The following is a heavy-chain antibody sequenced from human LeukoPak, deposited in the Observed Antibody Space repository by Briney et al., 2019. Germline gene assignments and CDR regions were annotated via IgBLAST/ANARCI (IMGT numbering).Heavy chain of an antibody. CDR1: GYTFTSYG. J-gene: IGHJ3*02. D-gene: IGHD2-2*01. V-gene: IGHV1-18*01. CDR2: ISAYNGNT. Sequence: GASVKVSCKASGYTFTSYGISWVRQAPGQGLEWMGWISAYNGNTNYAQKLQGRVTMTTDTSTSTAYMELRSLRSDDTAVYYCARDVVVVPAAMTAFDIWGQGTMVTVSS. CDR3: ARDVVVVPAAMTAFDI.